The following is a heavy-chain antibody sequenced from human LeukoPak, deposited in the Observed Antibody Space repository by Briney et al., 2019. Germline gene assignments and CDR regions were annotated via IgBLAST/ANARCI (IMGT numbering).Heavy chain of an antibody. Sequence: PGGSLRLSCAASGFTFSSYSMNWVRQAPGKGLEWVSSISSSSSYIYYADSVKGRFTNSRDNAKNSLYLQMNSLRAEDTAVYYCARDQKPYDYVDAFDIWGQGTMVTVSS. CDR1: GFTFSSYS. V-gene: IGHV3-21*01. CDR3: ARDQKPYDYVDAFDI. J-gene: IGHJ3*02. CDR2: ISSSSSYI. D-gene: IGHD3-16*01.